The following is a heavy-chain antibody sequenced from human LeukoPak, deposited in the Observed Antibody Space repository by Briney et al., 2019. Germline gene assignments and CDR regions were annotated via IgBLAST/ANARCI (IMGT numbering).Heavy chain of an antibody. V-gene: IGHV3-53*01. Sequence: GGSLRLSCAASGFTVSSNHMSWVRQAPGKGLEWVSVIYSGGSTYYADSVKGRFTISRDNSKNTLYLQMNSLRAEDTAVYYCARVAQDYFDYWGQGTLVTVSS. J-gene: IGHJ4*02. CDR2: IYSGGST. CDR3: ARVAQDYFDY. CDR1: GFTVSSNH.